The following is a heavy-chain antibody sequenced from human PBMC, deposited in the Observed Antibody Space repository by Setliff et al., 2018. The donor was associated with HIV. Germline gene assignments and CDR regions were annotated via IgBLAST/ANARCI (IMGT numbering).Heavy chain of an antibody. J-gene: IGHJ6*03. Sequence: GASVKVSCKASGGTFSSYGISWVRQAPGQGLEWMGGITPISGTATYAQKFQGRVTIAADEFTSTAYLELSSLRSEDTAVYYCVRGGQYYRSTYYYYYMDVWGKGTTVTVSS. V-gene: IGHV1-69*13. CDR1: GGTFSSYG. CDR2: ITPISGTA. CDR3: VRGGQYYRSTYYYYYMDV. D-gene: IGHD3-16*02.